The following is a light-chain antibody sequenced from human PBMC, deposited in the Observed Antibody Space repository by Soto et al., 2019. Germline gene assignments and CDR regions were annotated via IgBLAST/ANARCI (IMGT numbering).Light chain of an antibody. Sequence: QSVLTQPASVSGSPGQSVTISCTGPSSDVGAYNYVSWYQQHPGKAPKLMIYEISNRPSWVSNRFSGSKSGNTASLTISGLQAEDEADYYCTSYTGSSTRFVFGTGTKLTVL. CDR1: SSDVGAYNY. J-gene: IGLJ1*01. CDR2: EIS. V-gene: IGLV2-14*01. CDR3: TSYTGSSTRFV.